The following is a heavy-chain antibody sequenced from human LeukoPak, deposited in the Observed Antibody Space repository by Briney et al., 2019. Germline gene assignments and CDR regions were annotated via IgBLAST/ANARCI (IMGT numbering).Heavy chain of an antibody. D-gene: IGHD3-22*01. CDR2: MNPNSGNT. CDR1: GYTFTSYD. Sequence: ASVKVSCKASGYTFTSYDINWVRQATGQGLEWMGSMNPNSGNTGYAQKFQGRVTMTRNTSISTAYMELSSLRSEDTAVYYCARGYYSYDSSGYYYYYYMDVWGKGTTVTISS. J-gene: IGHJ6*03. CDR3: ARGYYSYDSSGYYYYYYMDV. V-gene: IGHV1-8*01.